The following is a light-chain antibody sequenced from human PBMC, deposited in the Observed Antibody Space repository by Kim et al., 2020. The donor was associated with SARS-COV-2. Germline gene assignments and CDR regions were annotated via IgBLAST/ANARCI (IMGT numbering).Light chain of an antibody. CDR2: VKSDGSH. J-gene: IGLJ3*02. V-gene: IGLV4-69*01. CDR1: SGHSCNP. Sequence: ASVKRTCPLSSGHSCNPIAWHQQQAEKGPRYLMTVKSDGSHTRGDGIPDRFSGSSSGAERYLMISGLQSDDEADYYCQTWGTGIWVFGGGTTLTVL. CDR3: QTWGTGIWV.